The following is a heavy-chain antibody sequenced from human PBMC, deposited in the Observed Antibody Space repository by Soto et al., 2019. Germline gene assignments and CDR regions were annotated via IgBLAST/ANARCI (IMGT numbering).Heavy chain of an antibody. CDR3: ARSYCGDNCALDY. Sequence: QMQLVESGGGVVQPGRSLRLSCAASGFIFSSFPRHWVRQAPGKGLEWVAVVSKDGSDKHYADSVKGRFTISRDNSENTLHLQMNSLRPEDTGVYYCARSYCGDNCALDYWGQGTPVTVSS. CDR2: VSKDGSDK. CDR1: GFIFSSFP. J-gene: IGHJ4*02. D-gene: IGHD2-21*02. V-gene: IGHV3-30-3*01.